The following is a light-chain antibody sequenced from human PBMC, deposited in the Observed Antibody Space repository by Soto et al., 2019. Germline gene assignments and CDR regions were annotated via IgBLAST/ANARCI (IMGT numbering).Light chain of an antibody. V-gene: IGKV3-15*01. Sequence: EIVMTQSPDTLSVSPGERATLSCRASQSVSSNLAWYQQTPGQAPRLLIYGASTRATGIPARFSGSGSGTDFTLTISSLQSEDFAVYYCQQYDDWPPLTFGGGTKVRIK. CDR1: QSVSSN. CDR2: GAS. CDR3: QQYDDWPPLT. J-gene: IGKJ4*01.